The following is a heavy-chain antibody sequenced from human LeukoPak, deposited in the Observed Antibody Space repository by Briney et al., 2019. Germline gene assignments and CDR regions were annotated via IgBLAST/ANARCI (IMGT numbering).Heavy chain of an antibody. D-gene: IGHD3-10*01. CDR3: ARGMVRGRYFDY. J-gene: IGHJ4*02. CDR1: SGSISSYY. Sequence: SETLSLTCTVSSGSISSYYWSWIRQPPGKGLEWIGYIYYSGSTNYNPSLKSRVTISVDTSKNQFSLKLSSVTAADTAVYYCARGMVRGRYFDYWGQGTLVTVSS. CDR2: IYYSGST. V-gene: IGHV4-59*01.